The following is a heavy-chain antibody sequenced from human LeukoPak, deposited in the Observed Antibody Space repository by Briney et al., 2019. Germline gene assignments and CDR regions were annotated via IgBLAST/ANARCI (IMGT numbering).Heavy chain of an antibody. CDR2: ISSSSSYI. J-gene: IGHJ4*02. Sequence: GGSLRLSCAASGFTFDDYALHWVRQAPGEGLEWVSSISSSSSYIYYADSVKGRFTISRDNAKNSLYLQMNSLRAEDTAVYYCARDQHSSSWYFDYWGQGTLVTVSS. V-gene: IGHV3-21*01. CDR1: GFTFDDYA. CDR3: ARDQHSSSWYFDY. D-gene: IGHD6-13*01.